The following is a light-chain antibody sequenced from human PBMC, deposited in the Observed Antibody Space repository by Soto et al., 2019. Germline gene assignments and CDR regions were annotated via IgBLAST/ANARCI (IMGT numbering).Light chain of an antibody. CDR2: GAS. Sequence: EIVLTQSPGTLSLSPGDRATLSCRASQSVKNNYLVWYQQKVGQAPRLLMSGASSMATGIPDRFSGSGSGTDFTLTISRLEPEDFAVYYCQQYGSSPTFGQGTRLEIK. V-gene: IGKV3-20*01. CDR3: QQYGSSPT. CDR1: QSVKNNY. J-gene: IGKJ5*01.